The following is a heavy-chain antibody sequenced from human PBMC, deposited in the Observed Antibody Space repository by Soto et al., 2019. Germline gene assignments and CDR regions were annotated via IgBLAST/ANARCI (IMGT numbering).Heavy chain of an antibody. J-gene: IGHJ4*02. V-gene: IGHV4-34*01. CDR2: INHSGST. D-gene: IGHD2-8*02. Sequence: QVQLQQWGAGLLKPSETLSLTCAVYGGSFRGYYWPWIRQPPGTGLGWIGEINHSGSTNYNPSLKSRVTISVDTSKNQFSLKLTSVTAADTAVYYCARDKITGLFDYWGQGTLVTVSS. CDR1: GGSFRGYY. CDR3: ARDKITGLFDY.